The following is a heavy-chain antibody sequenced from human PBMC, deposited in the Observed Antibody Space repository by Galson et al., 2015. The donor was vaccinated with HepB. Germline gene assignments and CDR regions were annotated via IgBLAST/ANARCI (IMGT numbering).Heavy chain of an antibody. CDR2: ISSNGGST. V-gene: IGHV3-64D*06. J-gene: IGHJ4*02. Sequence: SLRLSCAASGFTFSSYAMHWVRQAPGKGLEYVSAISSNGGSTYYADSVKGRFTISRDNSKNTLYLQMSSLRAEDTAVYYCVKASVIYSSSWSLPLGYWGQGTLVTVSS. CDR3: VKASVIYSSSWSLPLGY. CDR1: GFTFSSYA. D-gene: IGHD6-13*01.